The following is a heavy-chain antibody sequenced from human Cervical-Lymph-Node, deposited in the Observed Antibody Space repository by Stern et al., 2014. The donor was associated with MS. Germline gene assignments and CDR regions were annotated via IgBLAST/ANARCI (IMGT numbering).Heavy chain of an antibody. CDR3: AREHAFFGFGY. CDR1: GYTFTSYY. CDR2: INPSGGGT. J-gene: IGHJ4*02. V-gene: IGHV1-46*01. Sequence: DQLEESGAEVKKPGASVKVSCKASGYTFTSYYIDWGRQAHGQGLEWKGKINPSGGGTRSPQKYQGRDTLTNDKPTTNVERELNSLRSEYTAVYYCAREHAFFGFGYWGQGTLVTVSS. D-gene: IGHD3-3*02.